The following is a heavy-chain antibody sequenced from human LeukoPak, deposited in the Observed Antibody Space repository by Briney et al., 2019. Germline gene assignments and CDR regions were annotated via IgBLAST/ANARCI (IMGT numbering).Heavy chain of an antibody. D-gene: IGHD5-24*01. CDR2: INHSGST. CDR3: ARGTRRRWPEIPFDY. Sequence: SETLSLTCAVYGGSFSGYYWSWIRQPPGKGLEWTGEINHSGSTNYNPSLKSRVTISVDTSKNQFSLKLSSVTAADTAVYYCARGTRRRWPEIPFDYWGQGTLVTVSS. J-gene: IGHJ4*02. V-gene: IGHV4-34*01. CDR1: GGSFSGYY.